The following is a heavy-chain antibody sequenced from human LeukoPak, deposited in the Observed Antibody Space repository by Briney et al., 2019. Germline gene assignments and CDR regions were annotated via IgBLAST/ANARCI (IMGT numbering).Heavy chain of an antibody. Sequence: PSETLSLTCAVYGGSFSGYYWSWIRQPPGKGLEWIGEINHSGSTNYNPSLKSRVTISVDTSKNRFSLKLSSVTAADAAVYYCARVAYSYGFMKAFDIWGQGTMVTVSS. CDR2: INHSGST. CDR1: GGSFSGYY. J-gene: IGHJ3*02. CDR3: ARVAYSYGFMKAFDI. V-gene: IGHV4-34*01. D-gene: IGHD5-18*01.